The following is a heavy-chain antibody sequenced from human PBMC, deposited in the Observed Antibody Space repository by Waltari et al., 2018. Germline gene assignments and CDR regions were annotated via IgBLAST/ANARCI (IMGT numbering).Heavy chain of an antibody. CDR3: ARDTAWLYFQH. V-gene: IGHV3-53*04. Sequence: EVQLVESGGGLVQPGGSLRLSFAAFVFTVSSNYLSWVRQAPGKGLEWVSVIYSGGSTYYADSVKGRFTISRHNSKNTLYLQMNSLRAEDTAVYYCARDTAWLYFQHWGQGTLVTVSS. CDR1: VFTVSSNY. CDR2: IYSGGST. J-gene: IGHJ1*01. D-gene: IGHD6-19*01.